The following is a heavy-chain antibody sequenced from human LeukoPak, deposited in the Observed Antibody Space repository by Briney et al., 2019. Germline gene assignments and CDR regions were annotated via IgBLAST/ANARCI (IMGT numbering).Heavy chain of an antibody. D-gene: IGHD6-13*01. CDR2: ISGSGDST. CDR3: AKTRPLDSSSWSHGDY. J-gene: IGHJ4*02. V-gene: IGHV3-23*01. Sequence: GGSLRLSCAVSGFTFSTYGMHWVRQAPGKGLEWVSAISGSGDSTYYGDSVKGRFTISRDNSKNTLYLQMNSLRAEDTAVYYCAKTRPLDSSSWSHGDYWGQGTLVTVSS. CDR1: GFTFSTYG.